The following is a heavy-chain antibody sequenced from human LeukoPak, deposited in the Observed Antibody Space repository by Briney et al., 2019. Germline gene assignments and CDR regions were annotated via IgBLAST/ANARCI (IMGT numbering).Heavy chain of an antibody. CDR3: ARSGHSCGFGY. D-gene: IGHD5-18*01. Sequence: PGGSLRLSCAASGFTFSSYWMTWVRQAPGKGLEWVANIKQDGSEKYYVDSVKGRFTISRDNAKNSLYLQMNSPRAEDTAVYYCARSGHSCGFGYWGQGTLVTVSS. CDR2: IKQDGSEK. V-gene: IGHV3-7*01. CDR1: GFTFSSYW. J-gene: IGHJ4*02.